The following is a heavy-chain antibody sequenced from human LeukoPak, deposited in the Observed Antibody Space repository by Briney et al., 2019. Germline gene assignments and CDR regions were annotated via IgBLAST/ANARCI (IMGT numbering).Heavy chain of an antibody. D-gene: IGHD6-13*01. V-gene: IGHV6-1*01. CDR2: TYYRSKWYN. Sequence: SPTLSLTFAISGDSVSSNSAAWTWLRQSPSRGLEWLGRTYYRSKWYNDYAVSVKSRITINPDTSKNQFSLQLNSVTPEDTAVYYCARDQGSSWYSDYYYMDVWGKGTTVTVSS. CDR1: GDSVSSNSAA. CDR3: ARDQGSSWYSDYYYMDV. J-gene: IGHJ6*03.